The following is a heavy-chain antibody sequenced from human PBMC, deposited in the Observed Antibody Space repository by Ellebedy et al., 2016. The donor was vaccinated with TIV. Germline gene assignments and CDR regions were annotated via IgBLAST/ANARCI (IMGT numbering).Heavy chain of an antibody. CDR2: IREDGGDR. Sequence: PGGSLRLSCAASGFTFNDYWMAWVSQAPGKGLEWVANIREDGGDRYYVESVKGRFTIARDDAETAAFLDMNNLRAEDTAIYVCARVGRYPHNWSSDSWGQGTLVTVSS. V-gene: IGHV3-7*01. D-gene: IGHD5-24*01. CDR1: GFTFNDYW. CDR3: ARVGRYPHNWSSDS. J-gene: IGHJ4*02.